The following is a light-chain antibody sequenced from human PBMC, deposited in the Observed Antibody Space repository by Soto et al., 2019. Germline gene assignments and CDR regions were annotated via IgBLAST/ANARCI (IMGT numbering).Light chain of an antibody. CDR2: ASS. CDR1: QGIGTY. V-gene: IGKV1-9*01. J-gene: IGKJ5*01. Sequence: IQLTQSPSSLSASVGYIFTVTCRASQGIGTYLVWYQQKSGKAPTVLIYASSTLQTGVPSRFRGSGYGTELTITISSMQTEDFETYYCQQLNSYTHTFGQGTRLEIK. CDR3: QQLNSYTHT.